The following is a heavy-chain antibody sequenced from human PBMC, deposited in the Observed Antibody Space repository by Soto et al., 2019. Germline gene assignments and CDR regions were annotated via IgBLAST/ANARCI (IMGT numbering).Heavy chain of an antibody. V-gene: IGHV1-69*01. J-gene: IGHJ4*02. CDR1: GGTFSSYA. Sequence: QVQLVQSGAEVKKPGSSVKVSCKASGGTFSSYAISWVRQAPGQGLEWMGGIIPIFGTANYAQKFQGRVTITADESTSTAYMELSSLRSEDTAVYYCTRTALAADGTSSGVFDYWGQGTLVTVSS. CDR2: IIPIFGTA. D-gene: IGHD6-13*01. CDR3: TRTALAADGTSSGVFDY.